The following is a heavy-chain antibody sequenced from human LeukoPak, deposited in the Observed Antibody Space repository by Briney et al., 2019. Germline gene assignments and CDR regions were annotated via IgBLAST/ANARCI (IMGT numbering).Heavy chain of an antibody. V-gene: IGHV3-74*03. J-gene: IGHJ4*02. CDR2: INSDQTST. D-gene: IGHD3-10*01. CDR1: GVTFTTNW. CDR3: VGSWQYFDY. Sequence: GGSLILSCEASGVTFTTNWMHWVRQAPGKGLMWVARINSDQTSTTYADSVKGRFTISRDNAKNTLYLQMNSLRVDDTAIYYCVGSWQYFDYWGQGIQVTVSS.